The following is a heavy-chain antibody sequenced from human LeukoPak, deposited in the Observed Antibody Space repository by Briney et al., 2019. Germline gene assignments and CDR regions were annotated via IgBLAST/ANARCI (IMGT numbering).Heavy chain of an antibody. D-gene: IGHD6-19*01. Sequence: GGSLRLSCAASGFTFSRYSMTWVRQAPGKGLEWVSSFTSMSRTIYYADSVKGRFTISRDNSQNTLYLQMNSLRAEDTALYYCAKGPLTEVAGTTWDYWGQGTPVTVSS. CDR1: GFTFSRYS. CDR2: FTSMSRTI. V-gene: IGHV3-23*01. CDR3: AKGPLTEVAGTTWDY. J-gene: IGHJ4*02.